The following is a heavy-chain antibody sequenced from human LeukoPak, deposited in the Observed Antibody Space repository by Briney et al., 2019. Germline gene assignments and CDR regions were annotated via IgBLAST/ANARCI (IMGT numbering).Heavy chain of an antibody. CDR1: GGTFSSYA. D-gene: IGHD2-2*01. J-gene: IGHJ4*02. CDR2: IIPIFGTA. V-gene: IGHV1-69*13. Sequence: ASVKVSCKASGGTFSSYAISWVRQAPGQGLEWMGGIIPIFGTANYAQKFQGRVTITADESTSTAYMELSSLRSEDTAVYYCASHCSSTSCSPFDYWGQGTLVTVSS. CDR3: ASHCSSTSCSPFDY.